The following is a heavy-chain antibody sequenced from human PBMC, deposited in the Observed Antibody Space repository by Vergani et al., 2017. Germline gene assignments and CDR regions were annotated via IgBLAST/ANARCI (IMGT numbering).Heavy chain of an antibody. CDR2: IYHSGNT. CDR1: DYSISSGYY. J-gene: IGHJ4*02. D-gene: IGHD4-17*01. V-gene: IGHV4-38-2*01. Sequence: QVQLQESGPGLVKPSETLSVTCVVSDYSISSGYYWGWIRQPPGKGLEWSGSIYHSGNTYYNPSLKSRVTISVDTSKNQFSLRLNSVTAADTAVYYCATTLNDYGDFVFDYWGQGTLVTVSS. CDR3: ATTLNDYGDFVFDY.